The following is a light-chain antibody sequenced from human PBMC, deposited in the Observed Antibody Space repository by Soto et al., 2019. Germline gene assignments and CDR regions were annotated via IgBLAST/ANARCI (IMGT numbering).Light chain of an antibody. V-gene: IGKV3-20*01. J-gene: IGKJ1*01. CDR3: QQYGSSSWT. CDR2: GAS. CDR1: QSVGSNY. Sequence: EIVLTQSPGTLSLSPGERATLSCRASQSVGSNYLAWYQQKLGQAPRLLMYGASTRATYIPDRFSGSGSGTDFTLTITSLEPEDFAVYYCQQYGSSSWTFGQGTKVDIK.